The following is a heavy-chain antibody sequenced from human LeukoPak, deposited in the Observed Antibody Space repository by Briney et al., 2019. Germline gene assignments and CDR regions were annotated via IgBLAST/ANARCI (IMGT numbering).Heavy chain of an antibody. Sequence: SETLSLTCTVSGGSISGYYWSWIRQTPGKGLEWIGYIYYSGGTNYNPYLKSRLTMSADTSKNQFSLNLRSVTAADTAIYYCARDRVDSSGYYYYYGIDVWGQGTAVTVSS. CDR3: ARDRVDSSGYYYYYGIDV. J-gene: IGHJ6*02. V-gene: IGHV4-59*12. D-gene: IGHD3-22*01. CDR2: IYYSGGT. CDR1: GGSISGYY.